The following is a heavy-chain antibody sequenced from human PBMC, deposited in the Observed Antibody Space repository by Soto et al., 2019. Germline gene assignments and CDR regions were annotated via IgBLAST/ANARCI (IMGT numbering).Heavy chain of an antibody. CDR1: GGSISSYY. V-gene: IGHV4-59*01. CDR2: IYYSGST. CDR3: ARVGGGVTRYFDL. J-gene: IGHJ2*01. Sequence: QVQLQESGPGLVKPSETLSLTCTVSGGSISSYYWSWIRQPPGKGLEWIGYIYYSGSTNYNPSLKSRATIPVDTSKNQFSLKLSSVTAADTAVYYCARVGGGVTRYFDLWGRGTLVTVSS. D-gene: IGHD3-10*01.